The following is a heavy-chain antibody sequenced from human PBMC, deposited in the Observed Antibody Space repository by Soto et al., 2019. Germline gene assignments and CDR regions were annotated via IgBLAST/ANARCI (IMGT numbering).Heavy chain of an antibody. CDR1: GFTFSSYA. J-gene: IGHJ2*01. Sequence: ESGGGLVQPGGSLRLSCAASGFTFSSYAMSWVRQAPGKGLEWVSAMSGGGGGIYYADSVKGRFTISRDNSKNTLYLQMNSLRAEDTAVYYCARGEQQIYWFFDLWGRGTLVTVSS. CDR2: MSGGGGGI. V-gene: IGHV3-23*01. CDR3: ARGEQQIYWFFDL. D-gene: IGHD6-13*01.